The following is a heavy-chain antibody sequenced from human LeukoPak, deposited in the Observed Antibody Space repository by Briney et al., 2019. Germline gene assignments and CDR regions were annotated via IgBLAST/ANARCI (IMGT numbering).Heavy chain of an antibody. CDR2: IYPGDSDT. CDR3: ARQYTSSWYSGLGY. CDR1: GYSFTSYW. Sequence: GESLKISCKGSGYSFTSYWIGWVRQMPGKGLEWLGIIYPGDSDTRYNPSFQGQVTFSADKSSSTAYLQWSSLKASDTAMYYCARQYTSSWYSGLGYWGQGTLVTVSS. V-gene: IGHV5-51*01. J-gene: IGHJ4*02. D-gene: IGHD6-13*01.